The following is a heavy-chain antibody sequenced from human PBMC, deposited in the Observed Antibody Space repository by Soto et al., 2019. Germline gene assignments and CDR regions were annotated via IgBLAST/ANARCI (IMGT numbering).Heavy chain of an antibody. V-gene: IGHV1-3*01. Sequence: PSLKFSCKASGKTFTSYAMHWVLQATLQMLEWMGWINAGNGNTKYSQKFQGRVTITRDTSASTAYMELSSLRSEDTAVYYCARMGGHLNVLRYFDWLFDAFDIWGQGTMVTVSS. CDR1: GKTFTSYA. CDR3: ARMGGHLNVLRYFDWLFDAFDI. CDR2: INAGNGNT. D-gene: IGHD3-9*01. J-gene: IGHJ3*02.